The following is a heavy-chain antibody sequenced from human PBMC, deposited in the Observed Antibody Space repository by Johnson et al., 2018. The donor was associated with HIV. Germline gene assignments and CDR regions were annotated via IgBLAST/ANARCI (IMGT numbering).Heavy chain of an antibody. Sequence: QVQLVESGGGVVQPGRSLRLSCAASGFTFSNYGMHWVRQAPGKGLEWVAFIRYDGSNKYYAASVKGRFTISRDNSKNTLYLQMNSLKTEDTAVYYCTTAGGRDTIFGVANDAFDIWGQGTMVTVSS. CDR3: TTAGGRDTIFGVANDAFDI. V-gene: IGHV3-33*08. CDR1: GFTFSNYG. J-gene: IGHJ3*02. D-gene: IGHD3-3*01. CDR2: IRYDGSNK.